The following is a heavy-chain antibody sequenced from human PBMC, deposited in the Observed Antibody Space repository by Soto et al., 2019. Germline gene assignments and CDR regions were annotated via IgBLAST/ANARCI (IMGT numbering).Heavy chain of an antibody. D-gene: IGHD3-9*01. V-gene: IGHV3-48*01. CDR1: GFTFSSYS. J-gene: IGHJ4*02. Sequence: EVQLVESGGGLVQPGGSLRLSCAASGFTFSSYSMNWVRQAPGKGLEWVSYISSSSSTIYYADSVKGRFTISRDNAKNSLYLKMNSLRAEDTAVYYCARDLSVLRYFDWLFPFDYGGQGPLVTVSS. CDR2: ISSSSSTI. CDR3: ARDLSVLRYFDWLFPFDY.